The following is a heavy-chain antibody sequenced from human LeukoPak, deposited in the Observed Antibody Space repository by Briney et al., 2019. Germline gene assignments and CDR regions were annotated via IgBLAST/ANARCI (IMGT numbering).Heavy chain of an antibody. Sequence: SQTLSLTCTVSGGSISSGDYYWSWIRQPPGKGLEWIGYIYYSGSTYYNPSLKSRVTISVDTSKNQFSLKLSSVTAADTAVYYCARSMDYGDSFYWYFDLWGRGTLVTVSS. V-gene: IGHV4-30-4*01. CDR2: IYYSGST. CDR1: GGSISSGDYY. CDR3: ARSMDYGDSFYWYFDL. D-gene: IGHD4-17*01. J-gene: IGHJ2*01.